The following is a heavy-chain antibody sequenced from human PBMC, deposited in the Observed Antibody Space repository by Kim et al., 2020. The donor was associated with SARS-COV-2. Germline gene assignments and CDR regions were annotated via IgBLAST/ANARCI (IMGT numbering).Heavy chain of an antibody. J-gene: IGHJ6*02. CDR1: GFTISRNY. CDR2: IYSGGST. D-gene: IGHD5-12*01. CDR3: ARSGGYSYYGMDV. V-gene: IGHV3-53*01. Sequence: GGSLRPSCAASGFTISRNYMNWVRQAPGEGLEWVSVIYSGGSTLYADSVKGRFTVSRDISKSTVYLQMNSLRADDTAVYYCARSGGYSYYGMDVWGQGTTVTVSS.